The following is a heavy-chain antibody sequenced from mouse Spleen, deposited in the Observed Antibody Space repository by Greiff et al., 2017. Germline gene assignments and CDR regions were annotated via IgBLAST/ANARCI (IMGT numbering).Heavy chain of an antibody. CDR2: IDPEDGET. D-gene: IGHD2-14*01. CDR3: ASSYRYGWFAY. CDR1: GFNIKDYY. J-gene: IGHJ3*01. Sequence: DVKLVESGAELVKPGASVKLSCTASGFNIKDYYMHWVKQRTEQGLEWIGRIDPEDGETKYAPKFQGKATITADTSSNTAYLQLSSLTSEDTAVYYCASSYRYGWFAYWGQGTLVTVSA. V-gene: IGHV14-2*01.